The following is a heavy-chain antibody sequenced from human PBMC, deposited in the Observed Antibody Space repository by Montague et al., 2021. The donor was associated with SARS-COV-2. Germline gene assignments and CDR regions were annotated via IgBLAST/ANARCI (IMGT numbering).Heavy chain of an antibody. V-gene: IGHV4-39*01. CDR3: ATAGGVSSSGYVGRLHYYDLDV. J-gene: IGHJ6*02. D-gene: IGHD3-22*01. CDR2: IYYRGSR. Sequence: SETLSLTCTVSGGSIRSSSHYWGWIRQPPGKGLEWIGSIYYRGSRYYNPSLTSRLTISVDTSRYQFSLELSSVTAADTAIYYCATAGGVSSSGYVGRLHYYDLDVWGQGTTVTVSS. CDR1: GGSIRSSSHY.